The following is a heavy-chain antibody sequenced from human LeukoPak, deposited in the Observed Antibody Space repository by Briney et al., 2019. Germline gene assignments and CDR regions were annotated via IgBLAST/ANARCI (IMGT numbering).Heavy chain of an antibody. CDR1: GGSISSSSYY. D-gene: IGHD6-13*01. Sequence: SETLSLTCTVSGGSISSSSYYWGWIRQPPGKGLEWIGSIYYSGSTYYNPSLKSRVTISVDTSKNQFSLKLSSVTAADTAVYYCARHGTYSSNNDAFDIWGQGTMVTVSS. J-gene: IGHJ3*02. CDR3: ARHGTYSSNNDAFDI. CDR2: IYYSGST. V-gene: IGHV4-39*01.